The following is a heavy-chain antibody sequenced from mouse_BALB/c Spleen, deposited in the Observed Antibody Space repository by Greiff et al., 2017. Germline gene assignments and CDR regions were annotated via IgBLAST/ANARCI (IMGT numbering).Heavy chain of an antibody. V-gene: IGHV5-6-5*01. J-gene: IGHJ2*01. Sequence: DVMLVESGGGLVKPGGSLKLSCAASGFTFSSYAMSWVRQTPEKRLEWVASISSGGSTYYPDSVKGRFTISRDNAKNTLYLQMSSLRSEGTAMYYCARHTYYRYDYFDYWGQGTTLTVAS. D-gene: IGHD2-14*01. CDR1: GFTFSSYA. CDR3: ARHTYYRYDYFDY. CDR2: ISSGGST.